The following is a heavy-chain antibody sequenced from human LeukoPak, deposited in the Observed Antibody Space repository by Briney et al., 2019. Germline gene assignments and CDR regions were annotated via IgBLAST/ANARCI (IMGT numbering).Heavy chain of an antibody. Sequence: PGGSLRLSCAASGFTFSSYGMGWVRQAPGKGLEWVGFIRSKTYGGATEYAASVKGRFTISRDDSKSIAYLQMNRLKTEDTAVYYCARGYSSGYYYSLLPNFDYWGQGTLVTVSS. CDR3: ARGYSSGYYYSLLPNFDY. CDR2: IRSKTYGGAT. V-gene: IGHV3-49*04. CDR1: GFTFSSYG. J-gene: IGHJ4*02. D-gene: IGHD3-22*01.